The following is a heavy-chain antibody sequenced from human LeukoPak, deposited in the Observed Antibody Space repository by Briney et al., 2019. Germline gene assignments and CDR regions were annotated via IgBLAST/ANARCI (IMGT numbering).Heavy chain of an antibody. D-gene: IGHD6-19*01. J-gene: IGHJ4*02. CDR1: GFTFSSYG. CDR2: ISGSGGST. V-gene: IGHV3-23*01. CDR3: AKGPGIAVAGPLFG. Sequence: GGSLRLSCAASGFTFSSYGMSWVRQAPGKGLEWVSAISGSGGSTYYADSVKGRFTISRDNSKNTLYLQMNSLRAEDTAVYYCAKGPGIAVAGPLFGWGQGTLVTVSS.